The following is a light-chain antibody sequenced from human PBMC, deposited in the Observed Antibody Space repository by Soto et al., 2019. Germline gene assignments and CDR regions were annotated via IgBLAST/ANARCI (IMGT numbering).Light chain of an antibody. J-gene: IGLJ1*01. Sequence: QSVLTQPASVSGSPGQSITISCTGTRLDVGGYNYVSWYQQQPGKAPKLIIYEVTNRPSGVSDRFSGSKSDNTASLTISGLKTEDEADYYCCSYVCSKNYLFETETKVTV. CDR2: EVT. V-gene: IGLV2-14*03. CDR1: RLDVGGYNY. CDR3: CSYVCSKNYL.